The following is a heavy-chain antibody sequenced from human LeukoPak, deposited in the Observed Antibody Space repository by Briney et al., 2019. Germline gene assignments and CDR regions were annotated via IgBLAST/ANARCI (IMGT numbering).Heavy chain of an antibody. V-gene: IGHV3-33*01. CDR1: GFTFSSYG. J-gene: IGHJ4*02. Sequence: GRSLRLPCAASGFTFSSYGMHWVRQAPGKGLEWVAVMYYDGISKYYADSVKGRFTISRDNSKNTLYLQMNSLRLEDTAVYYCARDYYCSGGSCLYFDYWGQGTLVTVSS. CDR3: ARDYYCSGGSCLYFDY. D-gene: IGHD2-15*01. CDR2: MYYDGISK.